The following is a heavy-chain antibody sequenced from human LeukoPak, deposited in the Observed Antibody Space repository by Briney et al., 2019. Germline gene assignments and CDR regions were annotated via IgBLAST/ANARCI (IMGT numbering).Heavy chain of an antibody. CDR1: GYTFTSYY. Sequence: ASVKVSCKASGYTFTSYYMHWVRQAPGQGLEWMGIINPSGGSTSYAQKFQGRVTMTRDTSTSTVYMELSSLRSEDTAVYYCARDRGAAAATGYYYYYYMDVWGKGTTVTVSS. CDR3: ARDRGAAAATGYYYYYYMDV. CDR2: INPSGGST. D-gene: IGHD6-13*01. V-gene: IGHV1-46*01. J-gene: IGHJ6*03.